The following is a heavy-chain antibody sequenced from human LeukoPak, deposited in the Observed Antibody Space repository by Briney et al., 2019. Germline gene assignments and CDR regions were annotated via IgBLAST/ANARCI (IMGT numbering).Heavy chain of an antibody. J-gene: IGHJ4*02. V-gene: IGHV3-74*01. CDR1: GFTLSSYW. D-gene: IGHD1-26*01. CDR3: ARGSYYSFSDC. CDR2: INSDGSST. Sequence: GGSLRLSCAASGFTLSSYWMHWVRQPPGKGLVWVSRINSDGSSTSYADSVKGRFTVSRDNAKNTPYLQMSSLRAEDTAVYFCARGSYYSFSDCWSQGTLVTVSS.